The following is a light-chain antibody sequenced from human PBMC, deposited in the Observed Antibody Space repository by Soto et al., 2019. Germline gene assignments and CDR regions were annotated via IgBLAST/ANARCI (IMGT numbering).Light chain of an antibody. J-gene: IGLJ1*01. Sequence: QSALTQPASVSGSPGQSITISCTGTSSDVGNYNIVSWYQQHPGKAPKIMIFEAYKRPSGVSNRFSGSRSGSTASLTISGRQSEDEADYYCCSYAGSSTYVFGTGTKVTVL. CDR2: EAY. CDR3: CSYAGSSTYV. V-gene: IGLV2-23*01. CDR1: SSDVGNYNI.